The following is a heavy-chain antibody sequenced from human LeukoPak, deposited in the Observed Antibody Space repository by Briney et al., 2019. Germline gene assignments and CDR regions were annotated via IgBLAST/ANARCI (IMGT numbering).Heavy chain of an antibody. CDR1: GGSFSGYY. J-gene: IGHJ4*02. D-gene: IGHD3-22*01. Sequence: SETLSLTCAVYGGSFSGYYWSWIRPPPGKGLEWIGEINHSGSTNYNPSLKSRVTISVDTSKNQFSLKLSSVTAADTAVYYCAARFYYYDSSGYNQRVVDYWGQGTLVTVSS. CDR2: INHSGST. V-gene: IGHV4-34*01. CDR3: AARFYYYDSSGYNQRVVDY.